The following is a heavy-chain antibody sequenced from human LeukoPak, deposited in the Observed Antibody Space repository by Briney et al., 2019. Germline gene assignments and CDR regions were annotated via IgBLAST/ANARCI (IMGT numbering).Heavy chain of an antibody. CDR2: ISGSGGST. J-gene: IGHJ4*02. V-gene: IGHV3-23*01. D-gene: IGHD5-18*01. Sequence: PGGSLRLSCAASGFTFSSYGMSWVRQAPGKGLEWVSAISGSGGSTYYADSVKGRFTISRDNSKNTLYLQMNSLRAEDTAVYYCARAARGGLEGYSYAYWGQGTLVTVSS. CDR1: GFTFSSYG. CDR3: ARAARGGLEGYSYAY.